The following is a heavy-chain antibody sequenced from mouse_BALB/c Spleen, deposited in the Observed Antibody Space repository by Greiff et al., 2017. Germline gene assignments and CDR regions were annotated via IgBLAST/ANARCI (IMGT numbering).Heavy chain of an antibody. V-gene: IGHV3-2*02. J-gene: IGHJ3*01. CDR3: APTDYDEGSWFAY. CDR2: ISYSGST. D-gene: IGHD2-4*01. Sequence: EVKLMESGPGLVKPSQSLSLTCTVTGYSITSDYAWNWIRQFPGNKLEWMGYISYSGSTSYNPSLKSRISITRDTSKNQFFLQLNSVTTEDTATYYCAPTDYDEGSWFAYWGQGTLVTVSA. CDR1: GYSITSDYA.